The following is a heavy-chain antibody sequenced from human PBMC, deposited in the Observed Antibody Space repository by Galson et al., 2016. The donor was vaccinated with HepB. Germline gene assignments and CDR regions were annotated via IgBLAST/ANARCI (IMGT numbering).Heavy chain of an antibody. V-gene: IGHV5-51*01. CDR2: IYPGDSDT. CDR1: GYSFSNYW. D-gene: IGHD3-16*01. CDR3: ARQREMIPYGMDV. J-gene: IGHJ6*02. Sequence: QSGAEVKKPGESLKISCKGSGYSFSNYWIGWVRQMPGKGLEWMGIIYPGDSDTRYSPSFQGQVTISADKSISTAYLQWSSPKASDTAMYYCARQREMIPYGMDVWGQGTTVTVSS.